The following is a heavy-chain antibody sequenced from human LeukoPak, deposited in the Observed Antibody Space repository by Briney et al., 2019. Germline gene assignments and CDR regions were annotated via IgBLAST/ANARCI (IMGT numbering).Heavy chain of an antibody. D-gene: IGHD5-24*01. CDR2: ISAYNGNT. Sequence: ASVKVSCKASGYTFTSYGISWVRQAPGQGLEWMGWISAYNGNTNYAQKLQGRVTMTTDTSTSTAYMELRSLRSEDTAVYYCARVRDGYHPKEDYYYMDVWGKGTTVTVSS. J-gene: IGHJ6*03. CDR3: ARVRDGYHPKEDYYYMDV. V-gene: IGHV1-18*01. CDR1: GYTFTSYG.